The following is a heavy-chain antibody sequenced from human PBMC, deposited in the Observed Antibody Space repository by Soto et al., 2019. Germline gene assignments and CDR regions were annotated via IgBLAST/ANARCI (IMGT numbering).Heavy chain of an antibody. D-gene: IGHD3-3*01. CDR3: TTGFMATFGVVIDSWFDP. V-gene: IGHV3-15*01. CDR1: GFTFNEAW. Sequence: VQLVESGGGLVKPGGSLRLSCAASGFTFNEAWMSWVRQAPGKGLEWVGRIKSKTDGGTTDYAAPVKGRFTISRDDSKNTLYLQMNSLKTEDTAVYYCTTGFMATFGVVIDSWFDPWGQGTLVTVSS. CDR2: IKSKTDGGTT. J-gene: IGHJ5*02.